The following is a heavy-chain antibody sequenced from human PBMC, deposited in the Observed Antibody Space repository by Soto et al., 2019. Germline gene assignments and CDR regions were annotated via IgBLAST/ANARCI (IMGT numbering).Heavy chain of an antibody. CDR1: GFTLSSYS. Sequence: EVQLVESGGGLVQPGGSLRLSCAASGFTLSSYSMNWVRQAPGKGLEWVSYISSSSSTTYYADSVKGRFTISRDSAKNSRYLQMNSLRAEDTAVYYCAREGDSSGWYNGFDPWGQGTLVTVSS. J-gene: IGHJ5*02. V-gene: IGHV3-48*01. D-gene: IGHD3-22*01. CDR2: ISSSSSTT. CDR3: AREGDSSGWYNGFDP.